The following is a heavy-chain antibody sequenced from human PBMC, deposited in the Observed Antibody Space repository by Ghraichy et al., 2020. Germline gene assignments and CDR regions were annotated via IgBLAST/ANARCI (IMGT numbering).Heavy chain of an antibody. CDR3: ARVRPGNYYDY. CDR2: IKEDGSEK. CDR1: GITFGNFW. J-gene: IGHJ4*02. Sequence: GGSLRLSCAASGITFGNFWMSWVRQAPGKGLEGVANIKEDGSEKYYVDSVKGRFDISRDNARGSHYLQMSSLRAEDTAVYYCARVRPGNYYDYWGQGTLVTVSS. V-gene: IGHV3-7*01. D-gene: IGHD1-14*01.